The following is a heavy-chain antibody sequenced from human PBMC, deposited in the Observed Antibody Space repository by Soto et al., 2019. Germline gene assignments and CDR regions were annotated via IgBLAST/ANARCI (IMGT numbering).Heavy chain of an antibody. CDR3: LYCGGDCYSQRFDY. Sequence: QVQLVQSGAEVKKPGSSVKVSCKASGGTFSSYTISWVRQAPGQGLEWMGRIIPILGIANYAQKFQGRVTITADKSTSTAYMELSSLRSEDTAVYYCLYCGGDCYSQRFDYWGQGTLVTVSS. J-gene: IGHJ4*02. CDR2: IIPILGIA. V-gene: IGHV1-69*02. CDR1: GGTFSSYT. D-gene: IGHD2-21*02.